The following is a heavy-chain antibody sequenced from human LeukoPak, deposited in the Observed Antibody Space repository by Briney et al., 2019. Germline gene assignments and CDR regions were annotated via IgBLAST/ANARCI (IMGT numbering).Heavy chain of an antibody. J-gene: IGHJ4*02. Sequence: GASVKVSCKASGGTFSRYAISWVRQAPGQGLEWMGWISAYNGNTNYAQKLQGRVTMTTDTSTSTAYMELRSLRSDDTAVYYCARVFEYSSSDWGQGTLVTVSS. D-gene: IGHD6-6*01. CDR2: ISAYNGNT. V-gene: IGHV1-18*01. CDR1: GGTFSRYA. CDR3: ARVFEYSSSD.